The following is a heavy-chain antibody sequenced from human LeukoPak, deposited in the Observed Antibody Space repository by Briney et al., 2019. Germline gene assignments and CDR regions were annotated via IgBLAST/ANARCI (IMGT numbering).Heavy chain of an antibody. V-gene: IGHV1-18*01. CDR2: ISPYNGYT. CDR3: ARRGRYCSSSSCYHDAFDV. Sequence: ASVKVSCKASGYTFTSYGISWVRQAPGQGLEWMGWISPYNGYTKYAQRVQGRLTLSTDTSTSIAYMELRSLTSDDTAVYYCARRGRYCSSSSCYHDAFDVWGQGTMVTVSS. D-gene: IGHD2-2*01. J-gene: IGHJ3*01. CDR1: GYTFTSYG.